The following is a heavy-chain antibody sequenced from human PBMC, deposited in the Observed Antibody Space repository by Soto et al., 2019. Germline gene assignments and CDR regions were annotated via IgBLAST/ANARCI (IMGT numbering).Heavy chain of an antibody. J-gene: IGHJ3*01. D-gene: IGHD4-17*01. Sequence: EVQLVQSGAEVKEPGESLKISCKGSGYSFTSYWIGWVRQMPGKGLEWMGIIYPADSDTRYSPSFQGQVTISADKSINTAYLQWSSLKASDTDIYYCGMLDYGRASGAGDAFDLWGQGTMVTVSS. CDR2: IYPADSDT. CDR1: GYSFTSYW. CDR3: GMLDYGRASGAGDAFDL. V-gene: IGHV5-51*03.